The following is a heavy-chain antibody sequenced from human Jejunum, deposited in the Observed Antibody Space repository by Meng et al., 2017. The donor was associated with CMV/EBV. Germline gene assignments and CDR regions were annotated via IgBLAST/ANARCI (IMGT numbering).Heavy chain of an antibody. CDR3: ARCRHNYDTRGYYTMNY. J-gene: IGHJ4*02. V-gene: IGHV1-2*02. Sequence: FTDIDIHWVRQAPGQGLEWMGWINPKSGGTNNAQKFQGRVTLTMDTSISTAYMELSRLTSDDTAVYYCARCRHNYDTRGYYTMNYWGQGTLVTVSS. D-gene: IGHD3-22*01. CDR2: INPKSGGT. CDR1: FTDID.